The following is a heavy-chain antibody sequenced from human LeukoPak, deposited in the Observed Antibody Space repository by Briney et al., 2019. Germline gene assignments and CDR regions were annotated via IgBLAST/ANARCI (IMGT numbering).Heavy chain of an antibody. CDR3: ARARAYGGYGMDV. CDR1: GFTFSSYA. CDR2: ISGSGGST. D-gene: IGHD4-23*01. J-gene: IGHJ6*02. Sequence: GGSLRLSCAASGFTFSSYAMSWVRQAPGNGLEWVSAISGSGGSTFYADSVKGRFTISRDNSKNTLYLQMNSLRAEDTAVYYCARARAYGGYGMDVWGQGTTVTVSS. V-gene: IGHV3-23*01.